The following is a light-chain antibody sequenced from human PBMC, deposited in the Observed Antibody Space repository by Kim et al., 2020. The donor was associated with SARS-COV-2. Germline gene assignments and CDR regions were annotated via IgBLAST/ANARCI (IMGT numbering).Light chain of an antibody. V-gene: IGLV7-43*01. CDR2: RTS. J-gene: IGLJ3*02. CDR1: TGAVTSAHN. Sequence: QAVVTQEPSLTVSPGGTVTLTYASSTGAVTSAHNANWFQQKPGQAPRSLIHRTSNRHSWTPARFSGSLLGDKAALTLSRVQPEDEADYYCLLNYGGPWVFGGGTQLTVL. CDR3: LLNYGGPWV.